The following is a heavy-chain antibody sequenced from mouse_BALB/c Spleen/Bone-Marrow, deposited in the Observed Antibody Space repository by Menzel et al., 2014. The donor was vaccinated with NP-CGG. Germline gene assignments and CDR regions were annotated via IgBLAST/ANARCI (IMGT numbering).Heavy chain of an antibody. V-gene: IGHV4-1*02. J-gene: IGHJ3*01. D-gene: IGHD2-3*01. CDR3: ARLGYYGGSAY. CDR1: GFDFSGFW. CDR2: INPDSSTI. Sequence: EVHLVESGGGLVQPGRSLKLSCAASGFDFSGFWMGWVRRAPGKGLEWIGEINPDSSTINYTPSLKDRFIISRDNAKNTLYLQMSKVRSEDTALYYCARLGYYGGSAYWGQGTLVTVSA.